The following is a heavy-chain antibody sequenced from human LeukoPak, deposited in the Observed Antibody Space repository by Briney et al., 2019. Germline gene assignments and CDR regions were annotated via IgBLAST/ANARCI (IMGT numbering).Heavy chain of an antibody. CDR2: IHHSKSS. J-gene: IGHJ5*02. Sequence: SGTLSLTCAVSGDSITSDKWWTWVRQPPGKGLEWIGEIHHSKSSNYYPSLKSRATISVDTSKNQFSLRLNSVTAADTAVYYCARSRAFNSGAFDPWGQGSLVTVSS. CDR3: ARSRAFNSGAFDP. CDR1: GDSITSDKW. D-gene: IGHD1-26*01. V-gene: IGHV4-4*02.